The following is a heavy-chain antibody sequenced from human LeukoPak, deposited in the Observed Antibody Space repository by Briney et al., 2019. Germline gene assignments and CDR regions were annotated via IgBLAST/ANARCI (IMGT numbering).Heavy chain of an antibody. CDR2: INTDGSST. J-gene: IGHJ5*02. D-gene: IGHD3-10*01. CDR1: GFTFSSYW. V-gene: IGHV3-74*01. Sequence: GGSLRLSCAASGFTFSSYWMHWVRQAPGKGLVWVSRINTDGSSTSYADSVKGRFTISRDNAKNTPYLQMNSLRAEDTAVYYCVRQRAGGNWFDPWGQGTLVTVSS. CDR3: VRQRAGGNWFDP.